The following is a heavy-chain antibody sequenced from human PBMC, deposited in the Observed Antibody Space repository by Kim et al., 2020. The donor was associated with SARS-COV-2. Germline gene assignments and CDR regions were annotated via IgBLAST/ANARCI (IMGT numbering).Heavy chain of an antibody. V-gene: IGHV3-53*01. D-gene: IGHD5-18*01. J-gene: IGHJ6*02. CDR3: ATNAPKADTYGMDV. Sequence: DPVQGRFTISRDNSKNTLYLQMNSLRAEDTAVYYCATNAPKADTYGMDVWGQGTTVTVSS.